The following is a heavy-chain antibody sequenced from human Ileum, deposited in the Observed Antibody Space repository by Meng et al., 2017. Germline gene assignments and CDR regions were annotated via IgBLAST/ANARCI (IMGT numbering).Heavy chain of an antibody. CDR1: GGYVSSS. J-gene: IGHJ4*02. CDR3: ARDRRDSSGWFYFDY. CDR2: IYYSGNT. Sequence: VQLQESGPGLVRPSETLSLTCTVSGGYVSSSWSWIRQPPGKGLEWIGHIYYSGNTNYNPSLKSRVTISVDTSKNQFSLKLSSVTAADTAVYFCARDRRDSSGWFYFDYWAQGTLVTVSS. V-gene: IGHV4-59*02. D-gene: IGHD6-19*01.